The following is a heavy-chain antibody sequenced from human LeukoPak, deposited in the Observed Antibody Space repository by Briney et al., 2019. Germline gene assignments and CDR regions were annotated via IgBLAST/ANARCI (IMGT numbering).Heavy chain of an antibody. CDR3: ARVLTMVRGVIILAYYFDY. CDR2: ISGRGGRT. J-gene: IGHJ4*02. Sequence: GGSLRLSCTASGFTFSRYAMSWVRQAPGKGLQWVSDISGRGGRTDYAASVKGRFTISRDNSRNTVYLQMNSLRAEDTAVYYCARVLTMVRGVIILAYYFDYWGQGTLVTVSS. V-gene: IGHV3-23*01. D-gene: IGHD3-10*01. CDR1: GFTFSRYA.